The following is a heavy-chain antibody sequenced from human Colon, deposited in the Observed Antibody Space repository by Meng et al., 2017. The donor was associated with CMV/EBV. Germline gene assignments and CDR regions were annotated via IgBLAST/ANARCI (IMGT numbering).Heavy chain of an antibody. CDR3: ARDLTNKWFYY. D-gene: IGHD1-26*01. Sequence: QMQLQGSGPGLVKPAETLSLTCTASGDPISSGSHSWAWFRQPPGKRLEWIGSMYFSGIADYNPSLKSRVTISLHATQKQFSLRLTSVTAADSAVYFCARDLTNKWFYYWGQGTLVTVSS. V-gene: IGHV4-39*07. J-gene: IGHJ4*02. CDR2: MYFSGIA. CDR1: GDPISSGSHS.